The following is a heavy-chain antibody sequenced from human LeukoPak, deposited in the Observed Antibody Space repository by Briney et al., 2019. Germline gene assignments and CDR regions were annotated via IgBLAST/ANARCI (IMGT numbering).Heavy chain of an antibody. CDR3: ATTYYYESSGLYY. CDR1: GGTFSSYA. V-gene: IGHV1-69*04. CDR2: IIPIFGIA. Sequence: SVKVSCKASGGTFSSYAISWVRQAPGQGLEWMGRIIPIFGIANYAQKFQGRVTITADKSTSTAYMELSSLRSEDTAVYYCATTYYYESSGLYYWGQGTLVTVSS. D-gene: IGHD3-22*01. J-gene: IGHJ4*02.